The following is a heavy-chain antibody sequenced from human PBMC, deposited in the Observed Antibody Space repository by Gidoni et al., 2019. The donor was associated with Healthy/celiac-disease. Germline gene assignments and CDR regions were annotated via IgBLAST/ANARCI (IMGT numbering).Heavy chain of an antibody. D-gene: IGHD2-21*02. J-gene: IGHJ3*02. CDR1: GYSCTSYW. CDR3: ASGSNDGGNSRNDAFDI. CDR2: LYPVDSDT. V-gene: IGHV5-51*01. Sequence: EVQLVQSGAEVKTPGASLKIYCKGSGYSCTSYWIGRVRQMPGKGPAWIGLLYPVDSDTKYRPSFHGQVTISADKFIRTAYLQWSSLKASDTAMYYCASGSNDGGNSRNDAFDIWGRVTMVTVSS.